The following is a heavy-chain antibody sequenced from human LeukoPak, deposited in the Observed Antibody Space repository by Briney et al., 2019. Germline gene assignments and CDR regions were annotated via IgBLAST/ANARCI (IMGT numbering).Heavy chain of an antibody. Sequence: SQPLSLTCSVSGGSISSYYWTWIRQPAGKGLEWIGRIYTSGSTNYNPSLKSRITISVDKSKNQSSLRLSSVTAADTAVYYCARGGTYGLAGTLDYWGQGTLVTVSS. J-gene: IGHJ4*02. V-gene: IGHV4-4*07. CDR1: GGSISSYY. CDR3: ARGGTYGLAGTLDY. CDR2: IYTSGST. D-gene: IGHD3-10*01.